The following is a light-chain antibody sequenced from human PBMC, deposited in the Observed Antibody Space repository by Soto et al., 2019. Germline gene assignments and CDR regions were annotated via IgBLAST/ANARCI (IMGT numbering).Light chain of an antibody. CDR1: QSVLHSSNNKNY. CDR2: WAS. V-gene: IGKV4-1*01. CDR3: QQYFTTPWT. J-gene: IGKJ1*01. Sequence: DIVMTQSPGSLAVSLGERATINCTSSQSVLHSSNNKNYLAWNQQKPGQPPKLLIYWASTRESGVPDRFSGSGSGTDFTLTISCLPAEDVAVYYCQQYFTTPWTFGQGTKVEIK.